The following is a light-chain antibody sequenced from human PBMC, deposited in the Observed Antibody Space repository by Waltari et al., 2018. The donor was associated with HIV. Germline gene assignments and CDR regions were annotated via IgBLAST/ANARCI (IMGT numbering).Light chain of an antibody. CDR3: SSYTRSSSLV. V-gene: IGLV2-14*01. CDR1: SSDFGDYDY. J-gene: IGLJ1*01. Sequence: QSALTQPASVSGSPGQSITIPCPVTSSDFGDYDYVSWYQQHPGKAPKLILYEVRYRPSGVSNRFSGSKYGYTASLTISGLQAEDEGDYYCSSYTRSSSLVFGTGTNVTVL. CDR2: EVR.